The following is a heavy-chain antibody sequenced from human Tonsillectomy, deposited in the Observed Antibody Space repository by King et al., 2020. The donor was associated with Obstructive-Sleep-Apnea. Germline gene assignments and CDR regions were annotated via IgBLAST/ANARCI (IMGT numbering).Heavy chain of an antibody. J-gene: IGHJ6*02. CDR1: GFTFHDYA. Sequence: VQLVESGGGLVQPGKSLRLSCAASGFTFHDYAMHWFRQAPGKCLEWVSGITWNSASIGYAASVKGRFSNSTDNAKNALYLQMNSLRAEDTALYYCAKTLQNYYYGLDVWGQGTTVTVSS. CDR2: ITWNSASI. D-gene: IGHD1-1*01. V-gene: IGHV3-9*01. CDR3: AKTLQNYYYGLDV.